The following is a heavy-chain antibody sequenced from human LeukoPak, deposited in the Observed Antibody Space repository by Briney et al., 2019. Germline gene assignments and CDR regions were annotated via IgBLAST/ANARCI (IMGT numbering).Heavy chain of an antibody. D-gene: IGHD3-22*01. V-gene: IGHV3-7*03. CDR1: GFTFSRYW. Sequence: PGGSLRLSCAASGFTFSRYWMTWVRQAPGKGLEWVANIKQDGSEKYYVDSVKGRFTISRDNAKNSLYLQMNSLRADDTAVYYCARDQTFYFDSGGPNFDFWGQGSLVTVSS. CDR3: ARDQTFYFDSGGPNFDF. CDR2: IKQDGSEK. J-gene: IGHJ4*02.